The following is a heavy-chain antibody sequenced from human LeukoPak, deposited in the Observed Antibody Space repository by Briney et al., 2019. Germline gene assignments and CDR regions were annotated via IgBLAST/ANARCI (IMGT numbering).Heavy chain of an antibody. CDR3: ARDLAGYCSGGTCHVDY. J-gene: IGHJ4*02. CDR1: GYSIRSGYY. CDR2: IYHSGST. D-gene: IGHD2-15*01. V-gene: IGHV4-38-2*02. Sequence: SETLSLTCSVSGYSIRSGYYWGWIRQPPGKGLEWIGSIYHSGSTYYNPSLKSRVTISVDTSKNQFFLKLTSVTAADTAVYYCARDLAGYCSGGTCHVDYWGQGTLVTVSS.